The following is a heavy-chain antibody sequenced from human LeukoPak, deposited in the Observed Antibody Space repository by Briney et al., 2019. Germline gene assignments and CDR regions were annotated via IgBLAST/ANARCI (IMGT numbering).Heavy chain of an antibody. CDR1: GYTFTGYY. CDR2: INANSGGT. V-gene: IGHV1-2*02. D-gene: IGHD3-10*01. CDR3: ARGYGSGSFHTY. J-gene: IGHJ4*02. Sequence: GASVKVSCKASGYTFTGYYMHWVRQAPGQGLEWMGWINANSGGTNYAQKFQGRVTMTRDTSISTAYMELSRLRSGDTAVYYCARGYGSGSFHTYWGQGTLVTVSS.